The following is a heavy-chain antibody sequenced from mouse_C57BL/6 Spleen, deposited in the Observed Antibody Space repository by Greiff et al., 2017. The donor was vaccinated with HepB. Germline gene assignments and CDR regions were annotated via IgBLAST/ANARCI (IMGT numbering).Heavy chain of an antibody. CDR3: TTGGNDGDLDY. D-gene: IGHD2-2*01. J-gene: IGHJ2*01. CDR1: GFNITDYY. CDR2: IDPEDGDT. Sequence: VQLQQSGAELVRPGASVKLSCTASGFNITDYYMHWVKQRPEQGLEWIGRIDPEDGDTDYAPKFQGKATMTADTSSNTAYLQLSSLTSEDPAVYYCTTGGNDGDLDYWGQGTTLTVSS. V-gene: IGHV14-1*01.